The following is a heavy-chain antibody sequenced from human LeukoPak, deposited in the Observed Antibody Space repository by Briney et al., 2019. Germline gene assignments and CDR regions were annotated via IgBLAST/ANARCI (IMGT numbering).Heavy chain of an antibody. Sequence: PGGSLRLSCAASGFTFSSYDMHWVRQAPGKGLEWVSYISSSGTTIYYADSVKGRFTISRDNAKNSLYLQMNSLRAEDTAVYYCARRTVTRDWYFDPWGRGTLVTVSS. CDR3: ARRTVTRDWYFDP. J-gene: IGHJ2*01. CDR2: ISSSGTTI. D-gene: IGHD4-17*01. V-gene: IGHV3-48*03. CDR1: GFTFSSYD.